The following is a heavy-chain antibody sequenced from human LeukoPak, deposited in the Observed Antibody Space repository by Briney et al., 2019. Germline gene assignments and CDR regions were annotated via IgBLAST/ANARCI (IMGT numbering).Heavy chain of an antibody. Sequence: GASVKVSCMASGYTFSTYGISWVRQAPGQGLEWMGWITPYNGDTNYAQKLQGRVTMTTDMSTSTAYMELRSLRSDDTAVYYCARDECSGGSCYLSQHWGQGTLVTVSS. CDR2: ITPYNGDT. V-gene: IGHV1-18*01. J-gene: IGHJ1*01. CDR1: GYTFSTYG. D-gene: IGHD2-15*01. CDR3: ARDECSGGSCYLSQH.